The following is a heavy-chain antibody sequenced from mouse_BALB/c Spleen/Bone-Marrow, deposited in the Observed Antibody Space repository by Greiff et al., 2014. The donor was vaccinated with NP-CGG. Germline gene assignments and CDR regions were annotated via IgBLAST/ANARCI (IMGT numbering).Heavy chain of an antibody. D-gene: IGHD1-2*01. CDR1: GFTFTDYY. Sequence: EVQRVESGGGLVQPGGSLRLSCATSGFTFTDYYMSWVRQPPGKALEWLGFIRNKANGYTTEYSASVKGWFTISRDNSQSILYLQMNTLRAEDSATYYCARDRTTATLYWYFDVWGAGTTVTVSS. CDR2: IRNKANGYTT. J-gene: IGHJ1*01. V-gene: IGHV7-3*02. CDR3: ARDRTTATLYWYFDV.